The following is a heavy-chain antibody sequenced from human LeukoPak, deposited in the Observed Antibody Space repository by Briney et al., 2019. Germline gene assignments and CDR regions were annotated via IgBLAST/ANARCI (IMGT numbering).Heavy chain of an antibody. CDR2: MKPNSGNT. Sequence: ASVNVSCKASVYTFTSYDINWVRQATGQGLEWMGWMKPNSGNTGYAQKFQGRVTMTRNTSINTAYMELSSLRSEDTALYYCASPSYDSSGYGSFDIWGQGTMVTVSS. V-gene: IGHV1-8*01. J-gene: IGHJ3*02. CDR1: VYTFTSYD. CDR3: ASPSYDSSGYGSFDI. D-gene: IGHD3-22*01.